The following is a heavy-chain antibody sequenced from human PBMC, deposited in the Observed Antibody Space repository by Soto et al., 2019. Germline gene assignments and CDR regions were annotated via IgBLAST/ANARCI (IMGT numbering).Heavy chain of an antibody. CDR3: ARSAIPRGGWFRP. Sequence: PSETLSLTCNVSDDSLSTYYWSWIRQPAGKGLEWIGRIYASGSTNYNPSLKGRVSMSVDTSKKQFSLKMISVTAADTAMYYCARSAIPRGGWFRPWGQGXLVTVSP. V-gene: IGHV4-4*07. D-gene: IGHD2-15*01. CDR2: IYASGST. CDR1: DDSLSTYY. J-gene: IGHJ5*02.